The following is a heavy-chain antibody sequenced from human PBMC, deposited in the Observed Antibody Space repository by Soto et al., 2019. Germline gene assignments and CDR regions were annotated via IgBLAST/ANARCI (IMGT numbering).Heavy chain of an antibody. Sequence: SETLSLTCAVSGVTISSGGYSWSWIRQPPGKGLEWIGYIYHSGSTYYNPSLKSRVTISVDTSKNQFSLQLNSVTPEDTAVYYCAREGTSVAPVAGFKDYYYYGMDVWGQGTTVTVSS. CDR2: IYHSGST. CDR1: GVTISSGGYS. V-gene: IGHV4-30-2*01. D-gene: IGHD6-19*01. J-gene: IGHJ6*02. CDR3: AREGTSVAPVAGFKDYYYYGMDV.